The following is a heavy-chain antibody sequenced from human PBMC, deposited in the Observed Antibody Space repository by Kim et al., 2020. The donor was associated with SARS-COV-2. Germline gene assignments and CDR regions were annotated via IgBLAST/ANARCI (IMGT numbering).Heavy chain of an antibody. CDR2: IIPIFGTA. J-gene: IGHJ6*02. CDR3: ARDRADYYYYYGMDV. V-gene: IGHV1-69*06. CDR1: GGTFSSYA. D-gene: IGHD3-10*01. Sequence: SVKVSCKASGGTFSSYAISWVRQAPGQGLEWMGGIIPIFGTANYAQKFQGRVTITADKSTSTAYMELSSLRSEDTAVYYCARDRADYYYYYGMDVWGQGTTVTVSS.